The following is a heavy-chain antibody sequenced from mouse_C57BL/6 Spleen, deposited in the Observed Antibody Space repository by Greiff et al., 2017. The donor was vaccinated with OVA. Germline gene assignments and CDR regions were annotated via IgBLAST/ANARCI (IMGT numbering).Heavy chain of an antibody. CDR2: IDPNSGGT. CDR3: ARGGYYGSSEFDY. D-gene: IGHD1-1*01. CDR1: GYTFTSYW. J-gene: IGHJ2*01. Sequence: QVHVKQSGAELVKPGASVKLSCKASGYTFTSYWMHWVKQRPGRGLEWIGRIDPNSGGTKYNEKFKSKATLTVDKPSSTAYMQLSSLSSEDSAVYCCARGGYYGSSEFDYWGQGTTLTVSS. V-gene: IGHV1-72*01.